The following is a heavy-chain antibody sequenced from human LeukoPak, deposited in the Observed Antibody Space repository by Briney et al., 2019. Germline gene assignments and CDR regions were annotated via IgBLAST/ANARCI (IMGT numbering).Heavy chain of an antibody. CDR2: IYYSGST. CDR1: GGSISSYY. CDR3: ARNRRWLQFHYFDY. Sequence: SETQSLTCTVSGGSISSYYWSWIRQPPGKGLEWIGYIYYSGSTNYNPSLKSRVTISVDTSKNQFSLKLSSVTAADTAVYYCARNRRWLQFHYFDYWGQGTLVTVSS. V-gene: IGHV4-59*01. D-gene: IGHD5-24*01. J-gene: IGHJ4*02.